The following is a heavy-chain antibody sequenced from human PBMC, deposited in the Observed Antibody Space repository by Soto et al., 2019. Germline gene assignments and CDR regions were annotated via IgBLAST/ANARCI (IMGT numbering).Heavy chain of an antibody. D-gene: IGHD6-19*01. V-gene: IGHV3-21*01. Sequence: GGSLRLSCAASGFTFSSYSMNWVRQAPGKGLEWVSSISSSSSYIYYADSVKGRFTISRDNAKNSLYLQMNSLRAEDTAVYYCARDLEAVARDVDYWGQGTLVTVSS. CDR2: ISSSSSYI. CDR1: GFTFSSYS. CDR3: ARDLEAVARDVDY. J-gene: IGHJ4*02.